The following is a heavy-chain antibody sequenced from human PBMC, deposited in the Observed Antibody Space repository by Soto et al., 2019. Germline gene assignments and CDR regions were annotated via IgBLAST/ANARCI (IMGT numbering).Heavy chain of an antibody. CDR3: ARYQMRARGSYFDY. CDR2: IYYSGST. D-gene: IGHD3-10*01. J-gene: IGHJ4*02. CDR1: GGSINTYY. Sequence: SETLSLTCSVSGGSINTYYWSWIRQPPGKGLEWIGYIYYSGSTNYNPSLKSRVTISIDTSKNQFSLKLTSVTAADTAVYYCARYQMRARGSYFDYWGQGTLVTVSS. V-gene: IGHV4-59*08.